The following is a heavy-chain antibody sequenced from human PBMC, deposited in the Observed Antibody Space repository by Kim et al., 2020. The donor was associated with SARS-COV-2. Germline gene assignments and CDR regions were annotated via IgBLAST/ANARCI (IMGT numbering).Heavy chain of an antibody. J-gene: IGHJ2*01. Sequence: GGSLRLSCEASGFTFDDYAMHWVRQATGKGLEWVSSINWNSARTGYADSVKGRITISRDNAKNSLYLQMSSLRADDTALYYCARGRYSSSYFNYYFDLWGRGTLVTVSS. D-gene: IGHD6-13*01. V-gene: IGHV3-9*01. CDR2: INWNSART. CDR3: ARGRYSSSYFNYYFDL. CDR1: GFTFDDYA.